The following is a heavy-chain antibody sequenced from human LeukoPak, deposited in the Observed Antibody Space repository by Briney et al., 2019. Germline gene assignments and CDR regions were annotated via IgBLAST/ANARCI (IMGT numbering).Heavy chain of an antibody. CDR3: ARAVAAATYYFDY. V-gene: IGHV3-23*01. CDR1: GFTFSSYA. CDR2: ISGSGGST. J-gene: IGHJ4*02. D-gene: IGHD6-13*01. Sequence: GGSLRLSCAASGFTFSSYAMSWVRQAPGKGLEWVSAISGSGGSTYYADSVKGRFTISRDNSKNTLYLQMNSLRAEDTAVYYCARAVAAATYYFDYWGQGTLVTVSS.